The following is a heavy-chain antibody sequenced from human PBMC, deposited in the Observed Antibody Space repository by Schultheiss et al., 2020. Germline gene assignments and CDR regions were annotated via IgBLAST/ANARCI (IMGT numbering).Heavy chain of an antibody. CDR1: GGSISSYY. Sequence: SETLSLTCTVSGGSISSYYWSWIRQPPGKGLEWIGEINHSGSTNYNPSLKSRVTISVDTSKNQFSLKLSSVTAADTAVYYCARVNYYDSSGLDWGQGTLVTVYS. D-gene: IGHD3-22*01. J-gene: IGHJ4*02. V-gene: IGHV4-34*01. CDR2: INHSGST. CDR3: ARVNYYDSSGLD.